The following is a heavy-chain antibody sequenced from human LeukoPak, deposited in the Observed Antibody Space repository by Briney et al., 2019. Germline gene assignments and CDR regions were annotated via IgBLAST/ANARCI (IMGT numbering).Heavy chain of an antibody. CDR2: ISGNGDST. D-gene: IGHD2-8*01. Sequence: TGGSLRLSCAASGFTFSNCARHWVRQAPGKGLEYVAAISGNGDSTYYANSVKGRFTISRDNSKNTLYLQMGSLRPEDMAVYYCAREVYAGNWFDPWGQGTLVTVSS. J-gene: IGHJ5*02. CDR1: GFTFSNCA. CDR3: AREVYAGNWFDP. V-gene: IGHV3-64*01.